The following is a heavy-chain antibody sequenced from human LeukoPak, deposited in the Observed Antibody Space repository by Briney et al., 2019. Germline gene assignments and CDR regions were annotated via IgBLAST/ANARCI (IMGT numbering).Heavy chain of an antibody. J-gene: IGHJ4*02. D-gene: IGHD3-22*01. CDR1: GRSISSSSYY. CDR2: IYYSGST. Sequence: SETLSLTCTVSGRSISSSSYYWGWIRQPPGKGLEWIGSIYYSGSTYYNPSLKSRVTISVDTSKNQFSLKLSSVTAADTAVYYCARDLPYYYDSSGYYYSAVSDYWGQGTLVTVSS. V-gene: IGHV4-39*07. CDR3: ARDLPYYYDSSGYYYSAVSDY.